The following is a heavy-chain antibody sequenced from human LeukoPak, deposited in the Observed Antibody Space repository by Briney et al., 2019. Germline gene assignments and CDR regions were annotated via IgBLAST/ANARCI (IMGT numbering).Heavy chain of an antibody. D-gene: IGHD2-21*01. J-gene: IGHJ4*02. V-gene: IGHV4-59*01. CDR3: ARLTTYCGGDCYSLEY. CDR1: GGSISSYC. Sequence: SETLSLTCTVSGGSISSYCWSWIRQPPGKGLEWIGYIYYSGSTNYNPSLKSRVTISVDTSKNQFSLKLSSVTAADTAVYYCARLTTYCGGDCYSLEYWGQRTLVTVSS. CDR2: IYYSGST.